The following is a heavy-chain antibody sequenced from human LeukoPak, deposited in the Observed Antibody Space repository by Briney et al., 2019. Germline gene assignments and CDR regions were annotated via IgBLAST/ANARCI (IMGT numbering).Heavy chain of an antibody. J-gene: IGHJ4*02. V-gene: IGHV1-46*01. D-gene: IGHD1-1*01. CDR1: GYTFTRYY. CDR3: ARGTTDAY. Sequence: ASVTVSCMASGYTFTRYYIDWVRQAPGQGLERIAVINASGGSTRYAQKFQGRVTMTGDPSTRTGYMELSNMTSDDTAVYFCARGTTDAYWGQGNPVTVSS. CDR2: INASGGST.